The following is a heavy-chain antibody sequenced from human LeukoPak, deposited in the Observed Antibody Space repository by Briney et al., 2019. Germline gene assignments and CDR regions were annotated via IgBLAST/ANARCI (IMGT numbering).Heavy chain of an antibody. D-gene: IGHD1-26*01. CDR2: IIPIFGTA. V-gene: IGHV1-69*05. J-gene: IGHJ4*02. CDR1: GGTFSSYA. CDR3: ARGAEVGAPSYYFDY. Sequence: SVKVSCKASGGTFSSYAISWVRQAPGQGLEWMGGIIPIFGTANYAQKFQGRVTITTDESTSTAYMELSSLRSEDTDVYYCARGAEVGAPSYYFDYWGQGTLVTVSS.